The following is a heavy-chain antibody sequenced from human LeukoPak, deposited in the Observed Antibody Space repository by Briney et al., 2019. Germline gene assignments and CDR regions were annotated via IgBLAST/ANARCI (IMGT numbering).Heavy chain of an antibody. CDR2: VSDNGGST. CDR3: ARWDGYNFPFDY. V-gene: IGHV3-64*01. CDR1: GFTFSSYS. Sequence: TGGSLRLSCAASGFTFSSYSMHWVRQAPGKGLEYVSAVSDNGGSTYYANSVKGRFTVSRDNSKNTLYLQMGSLRVEDTAVYYCARWDGYNFPFDYWGQGTLVTVSS. D-gene: IGHD5-24*01. J-gene: IGHJ4*02.